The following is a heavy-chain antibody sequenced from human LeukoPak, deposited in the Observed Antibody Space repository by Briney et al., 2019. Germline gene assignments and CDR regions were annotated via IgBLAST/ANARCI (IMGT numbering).Heavy chain of an antibody. D-gene: IGHD5-18*01. CDR3: ARDLNSYAHYYYYGMDV. CDR2: IWYDGSNK. CDR1: GFTFRNYG. V-gene: IGHV3-30*19. J-gene: IGHJ6*02. Sequence: GGSLRLSYAASGFTFRNYGMHWVRQAPGKGLEWVAVIWYDGSNKYYADSVKGRFTISRDNSKNTLYLQMNSLRAEDTAVYYCARDLNSYAHYYYYGMDVWGQGTTVTVSS.